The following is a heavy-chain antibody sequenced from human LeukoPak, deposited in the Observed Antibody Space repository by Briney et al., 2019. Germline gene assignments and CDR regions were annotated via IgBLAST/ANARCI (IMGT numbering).Heavy chain of an antibody. V-gene: IGHV4-39*01. CDR1: GGSISSSSYY. CDR3: ARHPLSDPIRDAFDI. CDR2: IYYSGST. Sequence: PSETLSLTCTVSGGSISSSSYYWGRIRQPPGKGLEWIGRIYYSGSTYYNPSFKSRVPISVDTSKNPFSLKLSSVTAADTAVYYCARHPLSDPIRDAFDIWGQETIVTVSS. D-gene: IGHD2-21*02. J-gene: IGHJ3*02.